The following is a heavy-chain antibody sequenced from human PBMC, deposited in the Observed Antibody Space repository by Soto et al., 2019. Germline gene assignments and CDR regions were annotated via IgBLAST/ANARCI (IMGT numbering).Heavy chain of an antibody. CDR3: ARDLEVAAAGDYGMDV. CDR2: IIPIFGTA. J-gene: IGHJ6*02. Sequence: QVQLVQSGAEVKKPGSSVKVSCKASGGTFSSYAISWVRQAPGQGLEWMGGIIPIFGTANYAQKFQGRVTITADESTSTAYMELSSLRSEDTVVYYCARDLEVAAAGDYGMDVWGQGTTVTVSS. CDR1: GGTFSSYA. V-gene: IGHV1-69*01. D-gene: IGHD6-13*01.